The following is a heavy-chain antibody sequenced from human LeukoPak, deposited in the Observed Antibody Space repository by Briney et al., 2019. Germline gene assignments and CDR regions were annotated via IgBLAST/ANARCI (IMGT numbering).Heavy chain of an antibody. J-gene: IGHJ4*02. CDR1: GFTFSSYS. CDR2: ISSSSSYI. D-gene: IGHD1-1*01. CDR3: ARDPGTTGTD. V-gene: IGHV3-21*01. Sequence: GGSLRLSCAASGFTFSSYSMNWVRQAPGKGLELVSSISSSSSYIYYADSVKGRFTIPRDNAKNSLYQQMDSLRAEDTAVYYCARDPGTTGTDWGQGTLVTVSS.